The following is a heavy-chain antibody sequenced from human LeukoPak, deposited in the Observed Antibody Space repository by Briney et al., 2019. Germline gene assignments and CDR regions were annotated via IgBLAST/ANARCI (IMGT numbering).Heavy chain of an antibody. D-gene: IGHD3-16*02. J-gene: IGHJ3*02. V-gene: IGHV1-46*01. CDR1: GYTFTSYY. CDR3: AREAVSDAFGI. Sequence: ASVKVSCKASGYTFTSYYMHWLRQAPGQGLEWMGIINPSGGNTSYAQKFQGRVTMTRDTSTSTVYMELSSLRSEDTAVYYCAREAVSDAFGIWGQGTMVTVSS. CDR2: INPSGGNT.